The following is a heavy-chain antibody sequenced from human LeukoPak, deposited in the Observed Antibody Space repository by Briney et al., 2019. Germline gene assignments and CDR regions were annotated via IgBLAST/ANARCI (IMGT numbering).Heavy chain of an antibody. CDR3: ASTYGSGSYLHS. CDR1: GFDFHNYM. CDR2: ISWNGDII. V-gene: IGHV3-9*01. J-gene: IGHJ4*02. Sequence: GGSLRLSCAASGFDFHNYMMHWVRQAPGKGLEWVSEISWNGDIIGYADSVKGRFLISRDNARRSLYLQMNSLRLEDTAFYYCASTYGSGSYLHSWGPGTLVTVSS. D-gene: IGHD3-10*01.